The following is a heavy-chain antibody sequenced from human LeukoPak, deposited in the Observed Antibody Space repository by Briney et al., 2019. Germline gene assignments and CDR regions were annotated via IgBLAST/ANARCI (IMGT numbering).Heavy chain of an antibody. J-gene: IGHJ4*02. D-gene: IGHD3-22*01. Sequence: GGSLRLSCAASGFTFSSYGMSWVRQAPGEGLEWVSAISGSAVSTYYADSVKGRFTISRDNSKNTLYLQMNSLRVEDTAVYYCARGVGNYRYYFDFWGQGTLVTVSS. V-gene: IGHV3-23*01. CDR2: ISGSAVST. CDR1: GFTFSSYG. CDR3: ARGVGNYRYYFDF.